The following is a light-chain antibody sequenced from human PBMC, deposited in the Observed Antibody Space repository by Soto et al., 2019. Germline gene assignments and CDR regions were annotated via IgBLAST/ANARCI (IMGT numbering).Light chain of an antibody. Sequence: DIQMTQSPSSLSASVGDRVTITCRTSQSVSGYLNWYQQEPGKAPKLLIYAASSLQSGVPSRFSGSVSGTDFSLTISSLQPEDFATYYCQQTYTSPRTFGQGTKVDIK. CDR2: AAS. CDR1: QSVSGY. J-gene: IGKJ1*01. V-gene: IGKV1-39*01. CDR3: QQTYTSPRT.